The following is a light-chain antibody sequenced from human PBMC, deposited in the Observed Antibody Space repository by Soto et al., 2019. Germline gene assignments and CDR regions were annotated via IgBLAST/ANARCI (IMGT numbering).Light chain of an antibody. CDR3: MQALQTPT. CDR1: QSLLHSDGYKY. J-gene: IGKJ5*01. CDR2: LGS. V-gene: IGKV2-28*01. Sequence: DIVMTQSPRSLPVTPGEPASISCRSSQSLLHSDGYKYLDWYLQKPGQSPQLLIYLGSNRASGVPDRFSGSGSATDFTLTISXVEAEDVGVYYCMQALQTPTFGQGTRLEIK.